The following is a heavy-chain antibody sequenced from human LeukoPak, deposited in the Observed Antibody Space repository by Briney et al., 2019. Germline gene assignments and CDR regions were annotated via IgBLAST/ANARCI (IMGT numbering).Heavy chain of an antibody. CDR2: IIPIFGTA. V-gene: IGHV1-69*13. D-gene: IGHD3-3*01. Sequence: SVKVSCKASGGTFSSYAISWVRQAPGQGLEWMGGIIPIFGTANYAQKFQGRVTITADESTSTAYMGLSSLRSEDTAVYYCASTYDFWSGHYYFDYWGQGTLVTVSS. J-gene: IGHJ4*02. CDR3: ASTYDFWSGHYYFDY. CDR1: GGTFSSYA.